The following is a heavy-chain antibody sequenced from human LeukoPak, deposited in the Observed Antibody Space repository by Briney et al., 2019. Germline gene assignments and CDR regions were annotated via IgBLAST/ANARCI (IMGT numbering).Heavy chain of an antibody. CDR3: TRDSGSGWYYYYYGMDV. CDR1: HFVFSDHY. J-gene: IGHJ6*02. Sequence: PGGSLRLSCAASHFVFSDHYMSWVRQAPGKGLEWVGFIRSKAYGGTTEYAASVKGRFTISRDDSKSIAYLQMNSLKTEDTAVYYCTRDSGSGWYYYYYGMDVWGQGTTVTVSS. D-gene: IGHD6-19*01. V-gene: IGHV3-49*04. CDR2: IRSKAYGGTT.